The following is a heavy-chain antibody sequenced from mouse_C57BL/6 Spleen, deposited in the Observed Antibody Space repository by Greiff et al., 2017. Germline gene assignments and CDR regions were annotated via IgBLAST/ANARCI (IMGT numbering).Heavy chain of an antibody. V-gene: IGHV1-15*01. CDR2: IDPETGGT. CDR3: TRGGYGSSSAWFAY. Sequence: QVQLKQSGAELVRPGASVTLSCKASGYTFTDYEMHWVKQTPVHGLEWIGAIDPETGGTAYNQKFKGKAILTADKSSSTAYMELRSLTSEDSAVYYCTRGGYGSSSAWFAYWGQGTLVTVSA. D-gene: IGHD1-1*01. CDR1: GYTFTDYE. J-gene: IGHJ3*01.